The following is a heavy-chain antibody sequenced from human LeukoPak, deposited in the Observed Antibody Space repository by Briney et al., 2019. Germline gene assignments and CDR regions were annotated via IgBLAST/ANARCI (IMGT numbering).Heavy chain of an antibody. CDR1: GFTFSNYG. D-gene: IGHD6-19*01. CDR2: ISYDGSNQ. Sequence: SLRLSCAASGFTFSNYGMHWVRQAPGKGLEWVAIISYDGSNQYYTDSVKGRSTISRDNSKNTLYLQINSLRAEDTAVYFCAKDRSGLNWYFDLWGRGTLVTVSS. J-gene: IGHJ2*01. V-gene: IGHV3-30*18. CDR3: AKDRSGLNWYFDL.